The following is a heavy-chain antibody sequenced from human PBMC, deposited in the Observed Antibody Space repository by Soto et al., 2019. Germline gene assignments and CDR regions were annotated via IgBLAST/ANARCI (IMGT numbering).Heavy chain of an antibody. CDR3: ARVQNVLRYFDWLEPDFDY. D-gene: IGHD3-9*01. V-gene: IGHV1-46*03. CDR1: GYTFTSYY. J-gene: IGHJ4*02. CDR2: INPSGGST. Sequence: ASVKVSCKASGYTFTSYYMHWVRQAPGQGLEWMGIINPSGGSTSYAQKFQGRVTMTRDTSTSTVYMELSSLRSEDTAVYYCARVQNVLRYFDWLEPDFDYWGQGTLVTVSS.